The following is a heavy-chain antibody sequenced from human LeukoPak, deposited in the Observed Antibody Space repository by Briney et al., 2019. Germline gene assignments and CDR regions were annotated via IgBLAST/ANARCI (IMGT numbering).Heavy chain of an antibody. V-gene: IGHV4-39*07. CDR3: ARGQSRVVLQWLGRNDAFDI. D-gene: IGHD6-19*01. CDR2: IYHSGST. J-gene: IGHJ3*02. Sequence: SETLSLTCTVSGGSISSSSYYWGWIRQPPGKGLEWIGSIYHSGSTYYNPSLKSRVTISVDTSKNQFSLKLSSVTAADTAVYYCARGQSRVVLQWLGRNDAFDIWGQGTMVTVSS. CDR1: GGSISSSSYY.